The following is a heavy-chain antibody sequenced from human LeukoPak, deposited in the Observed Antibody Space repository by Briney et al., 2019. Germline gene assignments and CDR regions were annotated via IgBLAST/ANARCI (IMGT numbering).Heavy chain of an antibody. CDR3: AKEGSNYDFWSGYYDNWFDP. Sequence: PGGSLRLSCAASGFTFSSYAMSWVRQAPGKGLEWVSAISGSGGSTYYADSVKGRFTISRDNSKNTLYLQTNSLRAEDTAVYYCAKEGSNYDFWSGYYDNWFDPWGQGTLVTVSS. D-gene: IGHD3-3*01. CDR2: ISGSGGST. J-gene: IGHJ5*02. CDR1: GFTFSSYA. V-gene: IGHV3-23*01.